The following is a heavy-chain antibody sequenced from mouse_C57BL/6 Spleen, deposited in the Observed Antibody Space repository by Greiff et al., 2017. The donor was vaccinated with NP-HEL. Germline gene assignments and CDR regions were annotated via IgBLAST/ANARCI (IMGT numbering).Heavy chain of an antibody. CDR2: IYPGSGNT. CDR1: GYTFTDYY. Sequence: VQLQQSGPELVKPGASVKISCKASGYTFTDYYINWVKQRPGQGLEWIGWIYPGSGNTKYNEKFKGKATLTVDTSSSTAYMQLSSLTSEDSAVYFCARRVYYDYDRGYAMDYWGQGTSVTVSS. D-gene: IGHD2-4*01. CDR3: ARRVYYDYDRGYAMDY. J-gene: IGHJ4*01. V-gene: IGHV1-84*01.